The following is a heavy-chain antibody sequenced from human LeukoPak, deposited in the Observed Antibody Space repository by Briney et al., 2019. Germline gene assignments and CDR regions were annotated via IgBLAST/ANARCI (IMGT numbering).Heavy chain of an antibody. Sequence: PGGSLRLSCAASGFTFSSYGMHWVRQAPGKGLEWVAVIRYDGSNKYYADSVKGRFTISRDNSKNTLYLQMKSLRAEDTALYYCAKGGGYEAQYYYYYLDVWGKGTTVTISS. CDR3: AKGGGYEAQYYYYYLDV. J-gene: IGHJ6*03. CDR2: IRYDGSNK. CDR1: GFTFSSYG. V-gene: IGHV3-30*02. D-gene: IGHD5-12*01.